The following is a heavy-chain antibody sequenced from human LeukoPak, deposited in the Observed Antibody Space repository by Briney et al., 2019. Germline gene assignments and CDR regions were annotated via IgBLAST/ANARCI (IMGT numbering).Heavy chain of an antibody. D-gene: IGHD6-19*01. J-gene: IGHJ4*02. Sequence: PSETPSLTCTVSGGSISSYYWSWIRQPPGKGLEWIEYIYYSGSTNYNPSLKSRVTISVDTSKNQFSLKLSSVTAADTAVYYCARQAGLDYSSGWYYFDYWGQGTLVTLSS. CDR3: ARQAGLDYSSGWYYFDY. CDR2: IYYSGST. V-gene: IGHV4-59*08. CDR1: GGSISSYY.